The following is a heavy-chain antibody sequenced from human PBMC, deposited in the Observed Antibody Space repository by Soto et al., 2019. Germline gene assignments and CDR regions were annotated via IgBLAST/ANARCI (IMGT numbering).Heavy chain of an antibody. CDR2: ISSKSSYK. V-gene: IGHV3-21*01. Sequence: VQLVESGGDLVKPGGSLRLSCAASGFTFSSYSMSWVRQAPGKGLEWVSSISSKSSYKYFADSMKDRFTISRDNAKNSLYLQMNSPRVEDTAVYYCARDPLYCGGDCYFDFWGQGTLVTVSS. J-gene: IGHJ4*02. CDR3: ARDPLYCGGDCYFDF. CDR1: GFTFSSYS. D-gene: IGHD2-21*02.